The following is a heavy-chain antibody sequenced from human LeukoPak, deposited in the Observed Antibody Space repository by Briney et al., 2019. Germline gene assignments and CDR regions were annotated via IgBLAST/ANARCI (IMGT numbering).Heavy chain of an antibody. J-gene: IGHJ4*02. CDR1: GYTFTSYG. D-gene: IGHD1-26*01. CDR2: ISAYNGNT. CDR3: ARERGEFGGSYFLDY. V-gene: IGHV1-18*03. Sequence: ASVKVSCKASGYTFTSYGISWVRQAPGQGLEWMGWISAYNGNTNYAQKLQGKVTMTTDTSTSTAYMELSSLRSEDMAFYYCARERGEFGGSYFLDYWGQGTLVTVSS.